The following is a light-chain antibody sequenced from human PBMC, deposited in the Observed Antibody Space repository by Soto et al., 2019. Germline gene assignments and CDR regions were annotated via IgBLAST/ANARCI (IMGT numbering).Light chain of an antibody. CDR1: SGDVGTYNL. CDR2: EGS. J-gene: IGLJ2*01. V-gene: IGLV2-23*01. Sequence: SALTQPASVSGSPGQSITISCTGTSGDVGTYNLVSWYQHHPGKAPKLMIYEGSNRPSGVSHRFSGSQSGNTASLTISGLQAEDEADYYCSSYAGAVAFGGGTKLTVL. CDR3: SSYAGAVA.